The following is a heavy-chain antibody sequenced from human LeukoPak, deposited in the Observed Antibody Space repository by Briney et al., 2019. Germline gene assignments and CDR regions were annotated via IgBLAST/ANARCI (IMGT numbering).Heavy chain of an antibody. V-gene: IGHV3-30*04. CDR3: AKDINRVNFKDAHMDV. CDR2: ISYDGSNK. D-gene: IGHD1-14*01. J-gene: IGHJ6*03. Sequence: GGSLRLSCAASGFTFSTYAMHWVRQAPGKGLEWVAVISYDGSNKYYADSVKGRFTISRDNSKNTLYLQMNSLRAEDTAVYYCAKDINRVNFKDAHMDVWGKGTTVTISS. CDR1: GFTFSTYA.